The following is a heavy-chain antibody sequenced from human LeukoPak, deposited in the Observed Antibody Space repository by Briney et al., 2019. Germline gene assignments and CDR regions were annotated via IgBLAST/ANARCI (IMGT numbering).Heavy chain of an antibody. V-gene: IGHV3-21*01. CDR2: ISSSSSYI. CDR1: GFTFSSYS. D-gene: IGHD3-22*01. Sequence: PGGSLRLSCAASGFTFSSYSMNWVRQAPGKGLEWVSSISSSSSYIYYADSVKGRFTISRDYSLFLQMNSLRAEDTAVYYCARELVDTSGHYYLDYWGQGTLVTVSS. J-gene: IGHJ4*02. CDR3: ARELVDTSGHYYLDY.